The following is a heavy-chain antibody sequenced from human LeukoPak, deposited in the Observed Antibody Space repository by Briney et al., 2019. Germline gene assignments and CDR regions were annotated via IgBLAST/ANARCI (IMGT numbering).Heavy chain of an antibody. V-gene: IGHV1-18*01. CDR3: ARVDDSSGYYPFDY. J-gene: IGHJ4*02. D-gene: IGHD3-22*01. Sequence: ASVTVSCKTSGYSFILYGISWVRQAPGQGPEWMGWISTSTGDTKYTQKFQGRVTITADESTSTAYMELSSLRSEDTAVYYCARVDDSSGYYPFDYWGQGTLVTVSS. CDR1: GYSFILYG. CDR2: ISTSTGDT.